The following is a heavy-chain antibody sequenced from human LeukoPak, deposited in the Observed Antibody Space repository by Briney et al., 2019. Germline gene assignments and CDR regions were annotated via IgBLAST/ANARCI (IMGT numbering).Heavy chain of an antibody. J-gene: IGHJ4*02. V-gene: IGHV1-2*02. D-gene: IGHD3-22*01. CDR3: ARGQYYRDITFPLHY. Sequence: APVKVSCKASGYTFINYYMHWVRQAPGQGLEWMGWINPNSGDIQYAQKFQGRVTMTRDTSISTATMELTWLRSDDTAVYYCARGQYYRDITFPLHYWGQGTLVTVSS. CDR2: INPNSGDI. CDR1: GYTFINYY.